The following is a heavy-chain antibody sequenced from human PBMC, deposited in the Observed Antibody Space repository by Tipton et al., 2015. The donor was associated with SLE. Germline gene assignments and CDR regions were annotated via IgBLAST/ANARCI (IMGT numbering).Heavy chain of an antibody. V-gene: IGHV4-34*01. D-gene: IGHD3-16*01. CDR2: INHSGST. J-gene: IGHJ4*02. CDR3: ARGLGTHDYGDY. Sequence: TLSLTCAVYGGSFSGYYWSWIRQPPGKGLEWIGEINHSGSTNYNPSLKSRVTLSVDTSKNQFSLKLSSVTAADTAVYYCARGLGTHDYGDYWGQGTLVTVSS. CDR1: GGSFSGYY.